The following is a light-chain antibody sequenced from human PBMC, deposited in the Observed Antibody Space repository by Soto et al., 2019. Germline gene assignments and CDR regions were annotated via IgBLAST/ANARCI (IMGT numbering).Light chain of an antibody. V-gene: IGKV3-15*01. Sequence: DTVMTQSPATLSVSPGERATLSCRASQNVSSNLAWYQQKPGQAPRLLINGASTRATGIPARFSGSGSGTEFTLTISSLQSEDFAVYYGQQYNNWPPNTFGQGTKLEIK. CDR3: QQYNNWPPNT. J-gene: IGKJ2*01. CDR1: QNVSSN. CDR2: GAS.